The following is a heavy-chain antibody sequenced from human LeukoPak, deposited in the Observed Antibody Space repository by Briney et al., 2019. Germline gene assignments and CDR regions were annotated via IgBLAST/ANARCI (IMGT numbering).Heavy chain of an antibody. CDR1: GFTFSSYA. CDR3: AKYPAYYYDSSGYYFDS. J-gene: IGHJ4*02. Sequence: GSLRLSCAASGFTFSSYAISWVRQAPGKGLEWVSAVSGRGDSTYYADSVRGRFTISRDNSKNTLYLQMNSLRVEDTAVFYCAKYPAYYYDSSGYYFDSWGQGTLVTVSS. CDR2: VSGRGDST. D-gene: IGHD3-22*01. V-gene: IGHV3-23*01.